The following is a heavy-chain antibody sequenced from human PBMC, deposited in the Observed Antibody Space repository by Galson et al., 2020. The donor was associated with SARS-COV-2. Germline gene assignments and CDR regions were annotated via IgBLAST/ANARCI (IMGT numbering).Heavy chain of an antibody. CDR2: IYYCGTT. CDR1: GDSISSYY. V-gene: IGHV4-59*01. J-gene: IGHJ4*02. CDR3: AREQGVDTEMVWGH. D-gene: IGHD5-18*01. Sequence: SETLSLTCTISGDSISSYYWSWIRQSLGKGLEWFGYIYYCGTTKVNPSLKSRLTMSVNTSKNQFSLRLNSVTAADTAMYYCAREQGVDTEMVWGHWGQGVLVTVAS.